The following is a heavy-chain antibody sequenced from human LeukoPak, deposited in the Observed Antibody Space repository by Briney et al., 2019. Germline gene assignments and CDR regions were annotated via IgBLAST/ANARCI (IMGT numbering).Heavy chain of an antibody. D-gene: IGHD2-2*02. V-gene: IGHV3-30*02. Sequence: GGSLRLSCAASGFTFSTYDIHWVRQAPGKGLEWVAFMRYDGGNKDYADSVKGRFTISRDNAKNTVYPQMNSLRAEDTAVYYCAKGNQYCSSTSCYTESPFDYWGQGTLVTVSS. J-gene: IGHJ4*02. CDR1: GFTFSTYD. CDR3: AKGNQYCSSTSCYTESPFDY. CDR2: MRYDGGNK.